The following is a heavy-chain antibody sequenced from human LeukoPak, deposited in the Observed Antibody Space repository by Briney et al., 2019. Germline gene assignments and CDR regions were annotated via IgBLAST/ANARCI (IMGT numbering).Heavy chain of an antibody. CDR2: INPTGGT. CDR1: GYTFTGHY. V-gene: IGHV1-2*02. CDR3: ARDLGWSSSH. D-gene: IGHD6-6*01. Sequence: ASVKVSCKASGYTFTGHYMNWVRLAPGQGLEWMGWINPTGGTTYAQKFHDRVTITRDTSINTAYMELSGLRSDDTAVYYCARDLGWSSSHWGQGTLVTVSS. J-gene: IGHJ4*02.